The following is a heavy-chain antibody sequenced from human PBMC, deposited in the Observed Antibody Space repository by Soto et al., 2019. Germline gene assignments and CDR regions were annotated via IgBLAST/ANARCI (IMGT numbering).Heavy chain of an antibody. CDR2: ISYDGSNK. CDR1: GFTFSSYG. Sequence: PGGSLRLSCAASGFTFSSYGMHWVRQAPGKGLEWVAVISYDGSNKYYADSVKGRFTISRDNSKNTLYLQMNSLRAEDTAVYYCAKDLTPPSKTNAKSVYWGQGTLVTVSS. J-gene: IGHJ4*02. V-gene: IGHV3-30*18. CDR3: AKDLTPPSKTNAKSVY.